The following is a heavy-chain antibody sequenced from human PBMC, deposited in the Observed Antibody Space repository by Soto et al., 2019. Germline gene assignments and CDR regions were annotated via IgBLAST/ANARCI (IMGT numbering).Heavy chain of an antibody. D-gene: IGHD6-25*01. V-gene: IGHV1-2*02. CDR1: GYTFTAYY. CDR3: ARAGVAAAGSGEYAMDV. Sequence: QVQMVQSGAEVKEPGASVKVSCKASGYTFTAYYIQWVRQAPGQWLEWMGWINPNSGATKHAQKFQGRVTMTSDWPIGTAKMELSSLRSDDTAVYYCARAGVAAAGSGEYAMDVWGQGTTVTVSS. J-gene: IGHJ6*02. CDR2: INPNSGAT.